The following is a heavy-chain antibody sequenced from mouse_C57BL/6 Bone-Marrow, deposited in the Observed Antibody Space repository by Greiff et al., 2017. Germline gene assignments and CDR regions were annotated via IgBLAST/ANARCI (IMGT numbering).Heavy chain of an antibody. V-gene: IGHV14-4*01. J-gene: IGHJ4*01. D-gene: IGHD2-1*01. Sequence: VQLQQSGAELVRPGASVKLSCTASGFNIKDDYMHWVQQRPEQGLEWIGWIDPENGDTEYASKFQGKATIPADTSYNTAYLQLSSLTSEDTAVYYCTTLPLIYYGNPYYAMDYWGQGTSVTVSS. CDR2: IDPENGDT. CDR3: TTLPLIYYGNPYYAMDY. CDR1: GFNIKDDY.